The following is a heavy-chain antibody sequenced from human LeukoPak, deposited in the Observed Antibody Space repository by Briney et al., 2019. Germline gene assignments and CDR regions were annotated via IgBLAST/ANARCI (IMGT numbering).Heavy chain of an antibody. CDR2: IYPGDSDT. Sequence: GESLKISCKGSGYGFTSYWIGWVRQMPGKGLEWMGIIYPGDSDTRYSPSFQGQVTISADKSISTAYLQWSSLKASDTAMYYCARILGYCSGGSCYSEKGIDYWGQGTLVTVSS. D-gene: IGHD2-15*01. CDR3: ARILGYCSGGSCYSEKGIDY. V-gene: IGHV5-51*01. CDR1: GYGFTSYW. J-gene: IGHJ4*02.